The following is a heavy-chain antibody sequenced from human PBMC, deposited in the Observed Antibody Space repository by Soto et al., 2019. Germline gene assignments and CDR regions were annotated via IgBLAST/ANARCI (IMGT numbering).Heavy chain of an antibody. CDR2: IIPIFGTA. V-gene: IGHV1-69*06. J-gene: IGHJ3*02. D-gene: IGHD1-26*01. CDR1: GGTFSSYA. Sequence: QVQLVQSGAEVKKPGSSVKVSCKASGGTFSSYAISWVRQAPGQGLEWMGGIIPIFGTANYAQKFQGRVTITADNSTSIAYMELSSLSSEYTAVYYCARRVGRSFQRSWAFDIWGQGTIVPVSS. CDR3: ARRVGRSFQRSWAFDI.